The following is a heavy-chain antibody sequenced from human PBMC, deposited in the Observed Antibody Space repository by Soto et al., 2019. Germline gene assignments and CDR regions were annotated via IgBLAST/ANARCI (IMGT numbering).Heavy chain of an antibody. J-gene: IGHJ6*02. D-gene: IGHD2-15*01. CDR1: GYTFTSYD. Sequence: ASVKVSCKASGYTFTSYDVNWVRQATGQGLEWMGWMNPNSGNTGYAQKFQGRVTMTSDTSTSTVYMELRSLRSDDTAVYYCARAGAAPYYYYGMDVWGQGTRVTVSS. CDR3: ARAGAAPYYYYGMDV. V-gene: IGHV1-8*01. CDR2: MNPNSGNT.